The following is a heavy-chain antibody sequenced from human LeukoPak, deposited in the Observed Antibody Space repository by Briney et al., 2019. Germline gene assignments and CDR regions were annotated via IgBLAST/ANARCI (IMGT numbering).Heavy chain of an antibody. V-gene: IGHV3-9*01. J-gene: IGHJ4*02. Sequence: GGSLRLSCAASGFTFDDYAMHWVRQAPGKGLEWVSSISWNSGIIDYADSVKGRFTISRDNAKNSLYLQMNSLRVEDTAVYYCTRDSESWTVTGPRFDYWGQGTLVTVSS. CDR1: GFTFDDYA. D-gene: IGHD6-19*01. CDR3: TRDSESWTVTGPRFDY. CDR2: ISWNSGII.